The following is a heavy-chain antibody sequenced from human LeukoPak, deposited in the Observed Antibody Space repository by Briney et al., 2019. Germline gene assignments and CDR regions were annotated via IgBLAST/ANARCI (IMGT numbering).Heavy chain of an antibody. J-gene: IGHJ4*02. CDR3: AKDGIAVAGISAWY. Sequence: GGSLRLSCAASGFTFSSYTMNWVRQAPGKGLEWVSGISDSGGGTYYADSVKGRFTISRDNSKNTVYLQMNSLRAEDTAVYYCAKDGIAVAGISAWYWGQGTQVTVSS. CDR2: ISDSGGGT. CDR1: GFTFSSYT. D-gene: IGHD6-19*01. V-gene: IGHV3-23*01.